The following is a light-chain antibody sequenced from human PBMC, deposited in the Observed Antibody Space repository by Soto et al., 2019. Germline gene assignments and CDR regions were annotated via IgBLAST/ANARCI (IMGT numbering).Light chain of an antibody. J-gene: IGLJ1*01. V-gene: IGLV1-40*01. CDR1: NSNIGAGYD. CDR2: GNS. Sequence: QAVVTQPPSVSGAPGQRVTLSCTGSNSNIGAGYDVHWYQQLPGTAPKFFMSGNSNRPSGVPDRFSVSKSGTSASLAITGLQAEDEADYYCQSSDSSLSTFYVFGTGTKLTVL. CDR3: QSSDSSLSTFYV.